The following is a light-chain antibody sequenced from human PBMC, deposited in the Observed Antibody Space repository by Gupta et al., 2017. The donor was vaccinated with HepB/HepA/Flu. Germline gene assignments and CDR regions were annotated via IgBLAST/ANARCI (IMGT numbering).Light chain of an antibody. J-gene: IGLJ2*01. V-gene: IGLV3-25*02. CDR2: KDR. Sequence: SYELTPPPSVSVSPGQTARITCSGDALPKPYAYWYQQKPGQAPVLVIYKDRWRRSGTPERFSGSSSGTTVTLTISGVQAEEEADYYCHSADSSGTYTVVFGGGTKLTVL. CDR1: ALPKPY. CDR3: HSADSSGTYTVV.